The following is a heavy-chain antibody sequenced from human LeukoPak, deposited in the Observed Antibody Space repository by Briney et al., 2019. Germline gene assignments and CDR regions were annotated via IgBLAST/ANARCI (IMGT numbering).Heavy chain of an antibody. D-gene: IGHD3-10*01. V-gene: IGHV3-53*01. CDR2: IYSGGST. Sequence: GGSLRLSCAASGFTVSSNYMSWVRQAPGKGLEWVSVIYSGGSTYYADSVKGRFTISRDNSKNTLYLQMNSLRAEDTAVYYCARGGDYGSGSYFGYWGQGTLVTVSS. CDR1: GFTVSSNY. J-gene: IGHJ4*02. CDR3: ARGGDYGSGSYFGY.